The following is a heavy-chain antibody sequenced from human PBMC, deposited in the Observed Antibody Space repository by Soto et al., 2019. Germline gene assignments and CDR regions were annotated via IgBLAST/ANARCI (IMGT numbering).Heavy chain of an antibody. V-gene: IGHV5-51*01. J-gene: IGHJ5*02. CDR3: ARTIYYGSGSSLGWFDP. Sequence: EVQLVQSGAEVKKPGESLKISCKVSGYRFTSFWIGWVRQMPGKGLEWMGIIFPSDSETKYSPSFQGQVTISADMSISTAYLQWTSLKASDTAMYFCARTIYYGSGSSLGWFDPWGQGTLVTVSS. CDR1: GYRFTSFW. D-gene: IGHD3-10*01. CDR2: IFPSDSET.